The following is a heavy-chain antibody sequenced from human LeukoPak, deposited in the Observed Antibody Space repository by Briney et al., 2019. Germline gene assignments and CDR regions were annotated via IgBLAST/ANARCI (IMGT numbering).Heavy chain of an antibody. D-gene: IGHD4-17*01. V-gene: IGHV4-34*01. CDR1: GGSFSGYY. J-gene: IGHJ5*02. CDR2: LNHSGST. Sequence: PSETLSLTCAVYGGSFSGYYWSWIRQPPGKGLEWIGELNHSGSTNYNPSLKSRVTISVDTSKNQFSLKLSSVTAADTAVYYCSTVTSWFDPWGQGTLVTVSS. CDR3: STVTSWFDP.